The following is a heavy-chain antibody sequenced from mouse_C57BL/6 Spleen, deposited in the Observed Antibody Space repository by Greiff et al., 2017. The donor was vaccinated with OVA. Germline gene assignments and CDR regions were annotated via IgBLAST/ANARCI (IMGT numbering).Heavy chain of an antibody. CDR1: GYTFTSYW. CDR2: IDPSDSYT. D-gene: IGHD2-1*01. Sequence: QVQLQQPGAGLVKPGASVKLSCKASGYTFTSYWMQWVKQRPGQGLEWIGEIDPSDSYTNYNQKFKGKATLTVDTSSSTAYMQLSSLTSEDSAVYYCARKYYGNFWYFDVWGTGTTVTVSS. CDR3: ARKYYGNFWYFDV. J-gene: IGHJ1*03. V-gene: IGHV1-50*01.